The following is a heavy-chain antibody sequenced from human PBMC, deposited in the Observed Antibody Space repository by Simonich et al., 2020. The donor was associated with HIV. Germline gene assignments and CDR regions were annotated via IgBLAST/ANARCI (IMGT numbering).Heavy chain of an antibody. D-gene: IGHD3-3*01. CDR3: ARRDRELILYFDY. CDR2: INHSGIT. V-gene: IGHV4-34*04. Sequence: QVQLQQWRAGLLKPSGTLSVTCAVYGGSFSGYYCDWIRQPPGKGLEWIGEINHSGITNNKSSLNSRATISVDKSKNQFSLKLSSVTAADTAIYYCARRDRELILYFDYWGQGNLVTVSS. J-gene: IGHJ4*02. CDR1: GGSFSGYY.